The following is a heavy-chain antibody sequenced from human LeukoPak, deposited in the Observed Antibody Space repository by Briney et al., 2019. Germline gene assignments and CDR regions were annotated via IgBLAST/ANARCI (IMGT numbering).Heavy chain of an antibody. Sequence: GGSLRLSCAASGITFSSYGMSWVRQAPGKGLEWVSSISSTGGTTYYADSVKGRFTTSRDNSKNTLYLQMNSLRAEDTAVYYCARDLNWETYWGQGTLVSVSS. CDR1: GITFSSYG. D-gene: IGHD7-27*01. CDR2: ISSTGGTT. V-gene: IGHV3-23*01. J-gene: IGHJ4*02. CDR3: ARDLNWETY.